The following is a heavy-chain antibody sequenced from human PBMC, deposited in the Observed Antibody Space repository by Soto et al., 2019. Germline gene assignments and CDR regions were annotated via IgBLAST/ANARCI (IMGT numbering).Heavy chain of an antibody. CDR2: IYYSGST. V-gene: IGHV4-31*03. CDR1: GGSISSGGYY. CDR3: AQGGRPAWGRFNWFDP. D-gene: IGHD3-16*01. Sequence: SETLSLTCTVSGGSISSGGYYWSWIRQHPGKGLEWIGYIYYSGSTYYNPSLKSRVTISVDTSKNQFSLKLSSVTAADTAVYYCAQGGRPAWGRFNWFDPWGQGTLVTVSS. J-gene: IGHJ5*02.